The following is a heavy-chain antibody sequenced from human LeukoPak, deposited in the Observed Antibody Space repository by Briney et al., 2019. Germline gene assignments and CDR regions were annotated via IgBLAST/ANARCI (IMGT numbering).Heavy chain of an antibody. CDR3: ARADSGSYLAYYFDY. J-gene: IGHJ4*02. CDR1: GYSFTSYW. V-gene: IGHV5-51*01. Sequence: GGSLKISCKGSGYSFTSYWIGWVRQMPGKGLEWMGIIYPGDSDTRYSPSFQGQVTISADKSISTAYVQWSSLKASDTAMYYCARADSGSYLAYYFDYWGQGTLVTVSS. CDR2: IYPGDSDT. D-gene: IGHD1-26*01.